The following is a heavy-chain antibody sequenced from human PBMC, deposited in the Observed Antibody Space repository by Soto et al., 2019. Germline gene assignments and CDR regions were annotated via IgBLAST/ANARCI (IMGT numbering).Heavy chain of an antibody. Sequence: SETLSLTCTVSGGSISSYYWSWIRQPPGKGLEWIGYIYYSGSTNYNPSLKSRVTISVDTSKNQFSLKLSSVTAADTAVYYCARDGGAAAGNWFDLWGQGTLVTVSS. D-gene: IGHD6-13*01. J-gene: IGHJ5*02. CDR2: IYYSGST. CDR1: GGSISSYY. V-gene: IGHV4-59*01. CDR3: ARDGGAAAGNWFDL.